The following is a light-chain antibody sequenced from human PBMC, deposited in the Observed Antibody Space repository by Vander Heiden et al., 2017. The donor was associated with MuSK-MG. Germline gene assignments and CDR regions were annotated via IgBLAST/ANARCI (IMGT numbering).Light chain of an antibody. J-gene: IGLJ2*01. Sequence: SYELTQPPSVSVSPGQTASIPCSGDNLGNKYASWYQQKPGQSPVLVIYEDTKRRSGIPERFSGSNSATTATLTISGTQAMDEADYYCQAWGSSHVVFGGGTKLTVL. CDR1: NLGNKY. CDR2: EDT. V-gene: IGLV3-1*01. CDR3: QAWGSSHVV.